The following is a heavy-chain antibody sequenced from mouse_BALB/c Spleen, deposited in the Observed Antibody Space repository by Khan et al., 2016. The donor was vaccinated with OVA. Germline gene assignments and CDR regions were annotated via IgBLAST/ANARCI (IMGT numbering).Heavy chain of an antibody. CDR1: GYTFTTYW. J-gene: IGHJ2*01. CDR3: KRERIDY. CDR2: INPTSGYT. Sequence: VKLQQSGAELAKPGASVKMSCKASGYTFTTYWMHWVKQRPGQGLEWLGYINPTSGYTDYNEKFKDRATLSADKSSSTAYMQLSSLTSEDSAFYYCKRERIDYWGQGTTLTVSS. V-gene: IGHV1-7*01.